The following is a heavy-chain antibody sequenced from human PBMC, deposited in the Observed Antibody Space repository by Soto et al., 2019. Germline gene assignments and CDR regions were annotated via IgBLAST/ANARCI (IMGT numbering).Heavy chain of an antibody. V-gene: IGHV1-69*13. CDR1: GGTFSSYA. CDR2: IIPIFGTA. D-gene: IGHD3-22*01. CDR3: ASAYYDSSGKDLDDAFDF. Sequence: SVKVSCKASGGTFSSYAISWVRQAPGQGLEWMGGIIPIFGTANYAQKFQGRVTITADESTSTAYMELSGLRSEDTAVYYCASAYYDSSGKDLDDAFDFWGQGTMVTVSS. J-gene: IGHJ3*01.